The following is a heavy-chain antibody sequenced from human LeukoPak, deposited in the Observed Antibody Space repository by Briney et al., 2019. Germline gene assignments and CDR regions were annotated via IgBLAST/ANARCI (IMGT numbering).Heavy chain of an antibody. V-gene: IGHV1-69*05. CDR2: IIPIFGTA. Sequence: SVKVSCKASGGTFSSYAISWVRQAPGQGLEWMGGIIPIFGTANYAQKFQGRVTITTDESTSTAYMELSSLRSEDTAVYYCARDGGAYYYDSSGYYFNWFDPWGQGTLVTASS. J-gene: IGHJ5*02. CDR3: ARDGGAYYYDSSGYYFNWFDP. CDR1: GGTFSSYA. D-gene: IGHD3-22*01.